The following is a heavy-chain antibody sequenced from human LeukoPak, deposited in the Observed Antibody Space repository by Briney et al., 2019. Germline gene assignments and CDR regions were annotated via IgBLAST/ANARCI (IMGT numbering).Heavy chain of an antibody. V-gene: IGHV3-15*01. CDR3: TTDIVGAKEGGFDY. CDR2: IKSKTDGGTT. D-gene: IGHD1-26*01. CDR1: GFTFSNAW. J-gene: IGHJ4*02. Sequence: GGSLRLSCAASGFTFSNAWMSWVRQAPGKGLEWVGRIKSKTDGGTTDYAAPVKGRFTISRDDSKNTLYLQMNSLKTEDTAVYYCTTDIVGAKEGGFDYWGQGTLVTVSS.